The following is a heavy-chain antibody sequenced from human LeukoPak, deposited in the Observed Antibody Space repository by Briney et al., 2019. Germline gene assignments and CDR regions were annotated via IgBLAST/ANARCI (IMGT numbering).Heavy chain of an antibody. J-gene: IGHJ4*02. CDR3: ARGPDYCSSTSCYAGGY. Sequence: GASVKVSCKASGYTFTSYDINWVRQATRQGLEWMGWMNPNSGNTGYAQKFQGRVTITRNTSISTAYMELSSLRSEDTAVYYCARGPDYCSSTSCYAGGYWGQGTLVTVSS. D-gene: IGHD2-2*01. CDR1: GYTFTSYD. V-gene: IGHV1-8*03. CDR2: MNPNSGNT.